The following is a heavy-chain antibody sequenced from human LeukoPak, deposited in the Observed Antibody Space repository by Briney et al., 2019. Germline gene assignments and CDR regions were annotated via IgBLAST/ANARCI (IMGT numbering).Heavy chain of an antibody. V-gene: IGHV3-30*04. CDR3: AREGRVTIH. J-gene: IGHJ4*02. CDR1: GFTFSSYA. D-gene: IGHD3-3*01. Sequence: PGGSLRLSCAASGFTFSSYAMHWVRQAPGKGLEWVAVISYDGRNKYYADSVKGRFTISRDNSKNTLYLQMNSLRAEDTAVYYCAREGRVTIHWGQGTLVTVSS. CDR2: ISYDGRNK.